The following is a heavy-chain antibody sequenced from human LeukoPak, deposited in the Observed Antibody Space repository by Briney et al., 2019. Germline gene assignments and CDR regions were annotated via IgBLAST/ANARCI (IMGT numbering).Heavy chain of an antibody. D-gene: IGHD3-3*01. CDR2: IWYDGSNK. V-gene: IGHV3-33*01. J-gene: IGHJ4*02. CDR1: GFTFSSYG. Sequence: GGSLRLSCAASGFTFSSYGMHWVRQAPGKGREWVAVIWYDGSNKYYANSVKGRFTISRDNSKNTLYLQMNSLRAEDTAVYYCARYDFWSGYPDYWGQGTLVTVSS. CDR3: ARYDFWSGYPDY.